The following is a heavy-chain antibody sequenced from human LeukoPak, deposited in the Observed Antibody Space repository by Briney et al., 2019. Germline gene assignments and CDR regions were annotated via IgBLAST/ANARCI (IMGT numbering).Heavy chain of an antibody. CDR2: ISSNGGST. CDR3: VTRGYYGSGSYPDAFDI. Sequence: GGSLRLSCSASGFTFSSYAMHWVRQAPGKGLEYFSAISSNGGSTYYADSVKGRFTISRDNSKNTLYLQMSSLRAEDTAVYYCVTRGYYGSGSYPDAFDIWGQGTMVTVSS. V-gene: IGHV3-64D*06. CDR1: GFTFSSYA. D-gene: IGHD3-10*01. J-gene: IGHJ3*02.